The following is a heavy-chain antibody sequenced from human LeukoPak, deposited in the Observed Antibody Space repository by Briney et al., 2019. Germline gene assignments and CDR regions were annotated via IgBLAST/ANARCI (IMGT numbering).Heavy chain of an antibody. CDR2: INHSGST. CDR3: ARGLKSGRHFDY. D-gene: IGHD1-26*01. Sequence: SETLSLTCAVYGGSFSGYYWSWIRQPPGKGLEWIGEINHSGSTNYNPSLKSRVTISVDTSKYQFSLKLSSVTAADTAVYYCARGLKSGRHFDYWGQGTLVTVSS. CDR1: GGSFSGYY. V-gene: IGHV4-34*01. J-gene: IGHJ4*02.